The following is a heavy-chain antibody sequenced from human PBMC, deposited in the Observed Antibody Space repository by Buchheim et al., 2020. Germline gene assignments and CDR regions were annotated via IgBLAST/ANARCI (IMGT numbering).Heavy chain of an antibody. V-gene: IGHV1-46*01. CDR3: ARETMGYCSGGSCRYGMDD. D-gene: IGHD2-15*01. CDR2: INPSGGST. J-gene: IGHJ6*02. Sequence: QVQLVQSGAEVKKPGASVKVSCKASGYTFTSYYMHWVRQAPGQGLEWMGIINPSGGSTSYAQKFQGRVTMTRDTSTSTVYMELSSLRSEDTAVYYCARETMGYCSGGSCRYGMDDWGQGTT. CDR1: GYTFTSYY.